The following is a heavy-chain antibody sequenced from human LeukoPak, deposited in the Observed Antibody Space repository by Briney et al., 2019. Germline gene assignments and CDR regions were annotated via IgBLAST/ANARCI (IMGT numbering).Heavy chain of an antibody. CDR3: ARAPHVEMATVDY. CDR2: IIPILGIA. V-gene: IGHV1-69*04. Sequence: ASVKVSCKASGGTFSSYAISWVRQAPGQGLEWMGRIIPILGIANYAQKFQGRVTITADKSMSTAYMELSSLRSEDTAVYYCARAPHVEMATVDYWGQGTLVTVSS. D-gene: IGHD5-24*01. CDR1: GGTFSSYA. J-gene: IGHJ4*02.